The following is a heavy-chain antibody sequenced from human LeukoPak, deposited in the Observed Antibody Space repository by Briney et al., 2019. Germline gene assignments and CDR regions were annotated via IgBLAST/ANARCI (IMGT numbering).Heavy chain of an antibody. CDR3: ATESSLSN. CDR2: ISYDGTYA. V-gene: IGHV3-30*03. J-gene: IGHJ4*02. CDR1: GFTFRTFS. D-gene: IGHD2/OR15-2a*01. Sequence: GGSLRLTCAASGFTFRTFSMNWVRQAPGKGLEWVGDISYDGTYASYAGSVRGRFTISRDNSKNTLYLQMNSLRTEDTAVYYCATESSLSNWGLGTLVTVSS.